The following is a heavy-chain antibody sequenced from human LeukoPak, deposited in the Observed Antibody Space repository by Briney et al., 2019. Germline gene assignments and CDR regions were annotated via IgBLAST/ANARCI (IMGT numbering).Heavy chain of an antibody. Sequence: KRGESLKISCKGSGYSFTSYWIGWVRQMPGKGLEWMGIIYPGNSDRRYSPSFQGQVTISADKSISTAYLQWSSLKASDTAIYYCVRYDTRGLSHGMDVWGQGTAVTVSS. CDR1: GYSFTSYW. CDR3: VRYDTRGLSHGMDV. D-gene: IGHD3-22*01. CDR2: IYPGNSDR. V-gene: IGHV5-51*01. J-gene: IGHJ6*02.